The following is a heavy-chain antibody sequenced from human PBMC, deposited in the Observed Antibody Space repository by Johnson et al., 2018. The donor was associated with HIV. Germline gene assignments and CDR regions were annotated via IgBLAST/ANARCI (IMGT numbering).Heavy chain of an antibody. CDR1: GFTVSNNY. V-gene: IGHV3-66*01. J-gene: IGHJ3*02. CDR2: IYTGGST. D-gene: IGHD1-26*01. CDR3: DCIVGATRDAFDI. Sequence: VQLVESGGGLIQSGGSLILSCVASGFTVSNNYMSWVRQAPGKGLEWVSVIYTGGSTYYADSVKGRFTISRDNSKNTLYLQMNSLRAEDTAVYYCDCIVGATRDAFDIWGQGTMVTVSS.